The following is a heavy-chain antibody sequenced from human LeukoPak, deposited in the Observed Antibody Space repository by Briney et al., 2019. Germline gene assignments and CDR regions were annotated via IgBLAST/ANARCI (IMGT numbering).Heavy chain of an antibody. V-gene: IGHV1-8*01. D-gene: IGHD6-13*01. CDR2: MNPNSGNT. J-gene: IGHJ4*02. CDR3: VRRSSSWYAFDYFDY. CDR1: GYTFTSYD. Sequence: GASVKVSCKASGYTFTSYDINWVRQATGQGLEWMGWMNPNSGNTGYAQKFQGRVTMTRNTSISTAYMEPSSLRSEDTAVYYCVRRSSSWYAFDYFDYWGQGTLVTVST.